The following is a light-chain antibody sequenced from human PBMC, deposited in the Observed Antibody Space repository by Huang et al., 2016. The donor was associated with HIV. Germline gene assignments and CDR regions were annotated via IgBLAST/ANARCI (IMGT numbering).Light chain of an antibody. CDR2: AAS. Sequence: DIQMTQSPSSLSASVGDRVTITCRASQTISSYLNWYQQKPGKAPNLRIYAASTLQSGVPSRFSGSRSGTDFTLTVSSLQPEDFATYYCQQSYSTPRTFGQGTKVEIK. CDR1: QTISSY. V-gene: IGKV1-39*01. CDR3: QQSYSTPRT. J-gene: IGKJ1*01.